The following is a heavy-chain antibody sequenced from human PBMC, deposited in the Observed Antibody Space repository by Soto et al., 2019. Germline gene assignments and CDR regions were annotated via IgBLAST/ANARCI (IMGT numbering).Heavy chain of an antibody. D-gene: IGHD2-15*01. J-gene: IGHJ4*02. Sequence: EVQLVESGGGLVQPGGSLRLSCAASGFTFSSYWMHWVRQAPGKGLVWVSRINSDGSSTSYADSVKGRFTISRDNAKNTLYVQMNRLRAEDTAVYYCARGTYCSGGSCYSIFLRGWGQGTLVTVSS. CDR2: INSDGSST. CDR3: ARGTYCSGGSCYSIFLRG. CDR1: GFTFSSYW. V-gene: IGHV3-74*01.